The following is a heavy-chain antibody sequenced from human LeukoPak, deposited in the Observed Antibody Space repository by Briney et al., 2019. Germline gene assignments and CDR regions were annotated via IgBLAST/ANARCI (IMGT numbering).Heavy chain of an antibody. Sequence: SETLSLTCTVSGGSISSFYWSWIRQPAGKGLELIGRIYTSGTTNYNPSLKSRVTMSVDTSKNQFSLKLSSVTAADTAVYYCARAPTGTGGWNWFDPWGQGTLVTLSS. V-gene: IGHV4-4*07. CDR3: ARAPTGTGGWNWFDP. CDR2: IYTSGTT. D-gene: IGHD1-1*01. J-gene: IGHJ5*02. CDR1: GGSISSFY.